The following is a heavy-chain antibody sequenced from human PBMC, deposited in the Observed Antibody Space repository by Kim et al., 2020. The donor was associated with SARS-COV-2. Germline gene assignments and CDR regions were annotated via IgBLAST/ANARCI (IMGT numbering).Heavy chain of an antibody. CDR1: GFTFSSYG. J-gene: IGHJ4*02. CDR3: ARDVWSTGTITSRGNLGNFDS. Sequence: GGSLRLSCAASGFTFSSYGMHWVRQAPGKGLEWVAVIWYDGSNKYYADSVKGRFTISRDNSKNTLYLQMNSLRAEDTAVYYCARDVWSTGTITSRGNLGNFDSWGQGTLVNVSS. V-gene: IGHV3-33*01. CDR2: IWYDGSNK. D-gene: IGHD1-7*01.